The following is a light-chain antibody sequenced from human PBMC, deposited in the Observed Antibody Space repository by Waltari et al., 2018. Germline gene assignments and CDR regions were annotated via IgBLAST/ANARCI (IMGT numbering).Light chain of an antibody. Sequence: EVVMTQSPATLSVSPGERATLSCRASQSVNGDLAWYQQRPGQAPRLLIHDASTRATGIPVRFSGSGSGTEFTLTISSLQSEDSAIYCCHQYNNWPPTFGGGTKVEIK. CDR2: DAS. CDR1: QSVNGD. V-gene: IGKV3-15*01. J-gene: IGKJ4*01. CDR3: HQYNNWPPT.